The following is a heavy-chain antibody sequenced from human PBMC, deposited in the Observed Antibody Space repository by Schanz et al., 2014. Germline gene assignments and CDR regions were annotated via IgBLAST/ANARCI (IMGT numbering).Heavy chain of an antibody. V-gene: IGHV3-66*01. CDR2: IYIGGNT. J-gene: IGHJ3*01. CDR3: ARELPGVVAFDF. D-gene: IGHD7-27*01. Sequence: EVQLVESGGGLVQPGGSLRLSCAASGFSVGNKYMNWVRQAPGKGLEWVSFIYIGGNTYYADSVKGRFTISRDNSKNTVYIQMNSLRAEDTAVYYCARELPGVVAFDFWGRGTMVTVSS. CDR1: GFSVGNKY.